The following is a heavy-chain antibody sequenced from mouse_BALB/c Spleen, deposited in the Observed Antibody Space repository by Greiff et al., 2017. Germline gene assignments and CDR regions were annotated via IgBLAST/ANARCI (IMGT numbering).Heavy chain of an antibody. J-gene: IGHJ4*01. D-gene: IGHD2-10*02. Sequence: EVKLVVESGGDLVKPGGSLKLSCAASGFTFSSYGMSWVRQTPDKRLEWVATISSGGSYTYYPDSVKGRFTISRDNAKNTLYLQMSSLKSEDTAMYYCARRYGDYAMDYWGQGTSVTVSS. CDR2: ISSGGSYT. CDR1: GFTFSSYG. V-gene: IGHV5-6*02. CDR3: ARRYGDYAMDY.